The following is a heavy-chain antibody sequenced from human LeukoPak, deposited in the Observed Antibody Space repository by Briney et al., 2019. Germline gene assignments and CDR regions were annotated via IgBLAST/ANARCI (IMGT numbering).Heavy chain of an antibody. CDR2: IYYSGST. CDR1: GGSISSGDYY. D-gene: IGHD2-21*02. CDR3: ASWVWVVGGGDFGYFDY. V-gene: IGHV4-30-4*01. J-gene: IGHJ4*02. Sequence: SETLSLTCTVSGGSISSGDYYWSWIRQPPGKGLEWIGYIYYSGSTYYNPSLKSRVTISVDTSKNQFSLKLSSVTAADTAVYYCASWVWVVGGGDFGYFDYWGQGTLVTVST.